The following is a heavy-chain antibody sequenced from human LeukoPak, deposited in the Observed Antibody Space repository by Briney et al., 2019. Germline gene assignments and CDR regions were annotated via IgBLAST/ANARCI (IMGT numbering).Heavy chain of an antibody. CDR1: GFTFSSYA. J-gene: IGHJ4*02. Sequence: PGGSLRLSCAASGFTFSSYAMHWVRQAPGKGLEYVSAISSNGGSTYYANSVKGRFTISRDNSKNTLYLQMGSLRAEDMAVYYRARAKCYDSSGYYQGFFDYWGQGTLVTVSS. D-gene: IGHD3-22*01. CDR2: ISSNGGST. CDR3: ARAKCYDSSGYYQGFFDY. V-gene: IGHV3-64*01.